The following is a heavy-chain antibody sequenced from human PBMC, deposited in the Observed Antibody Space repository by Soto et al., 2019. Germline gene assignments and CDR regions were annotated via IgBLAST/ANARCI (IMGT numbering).Heavy chain of an antibody. CDR3: AKITIFGVGVYYFDY. V-gene: IGHV1-3*01. Sequence: ASVKVSCKASGYTFTSYAMHWVRQAPGQRLEWMGWINAGNGNTKYSQKFQGRVTITRDTSASTAYMELSSLRSEDTAVYYCAKITIFGVGVYYFDYWGQGTLVTVSS. D-gene: IGHD3-3*01. CDR1: GYTFTSYA. CDR2: INAGNGNT. J-gene: IGHJ4*02.